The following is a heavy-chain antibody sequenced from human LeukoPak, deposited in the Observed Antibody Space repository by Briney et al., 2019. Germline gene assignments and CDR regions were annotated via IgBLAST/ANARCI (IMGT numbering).Heavy chain of an antibody. CDR2: ISPSGAST. D-gene: IGHD5-18*01. V-gene: IGHV1-46*01. CDR1: GYTFASYY. CDR3: AAGLRGYSYGYNYYYYMDV. J-gene: IGHJ6*03. Sequence: ASVKVSCKASGYTFASYYMHGVRQAPGQGLEWMGIISPSGASTTYAQNFQGRVTMTRDMSTSTLHMELSSLKSEDTAVYYCAAGLRGYSYGYNYYYYMDVWGKGTTVTVSS.